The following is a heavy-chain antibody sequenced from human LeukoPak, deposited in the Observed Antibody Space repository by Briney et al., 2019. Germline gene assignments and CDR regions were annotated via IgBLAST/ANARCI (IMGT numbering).Heavy chain of an antibody. CDR3: ASRLQTTWVMDV. CDR2: IYYSGNT. V-gene: IGHV4-61*08. Sequence: SETLSLTCTVSGGSISSGGYYWSWIRQHPGKGLEWIGYIYYSGNTNYNPSLKSRVTISVDTSKNQFSLMLSSVTAADTAVYYCASRLQTTWVMDVWGQGTTVTVSS. CDR1: GGSISSGGYY. D-gene: IGHD4-17*01. J-gene: IGHJ6*02.